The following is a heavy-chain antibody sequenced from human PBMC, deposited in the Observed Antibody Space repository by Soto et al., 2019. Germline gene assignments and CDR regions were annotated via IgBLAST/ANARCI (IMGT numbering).Heavy chain of an antibody. D-gene: IGHD5-12*01. V-gene: IGHV1-18*01. CDR1: GYTFFTYD. J-gene: IGHJ5*02. Sequence: QVHLVQSGVEVKTPGASVKVSCQASGYTFFTYDISWVRQAPGQGLEWMGWISTYSGDTKYAQKFQGIVTMTIDTSTTTAYLELRSLRSDDTAVYYCARHHGPTTSENWFAPWGQGTLVTVSS. CDR3: ARHHGPTTSENWFAP. CDR2: ISTYSGDT.